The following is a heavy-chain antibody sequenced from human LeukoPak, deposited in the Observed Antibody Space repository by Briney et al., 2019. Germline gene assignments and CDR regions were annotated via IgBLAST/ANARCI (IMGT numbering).Heavy chain of an antibody. CDR1: GFTFSGYA. J-gene: IGHJ4*02. CDR2: ISYDGGNK. D-gene: IGHD6-13*01. Sequence: GGSLRLSCAASGFTFSGYAMHWVRQAPGKGLEYMAVISYDGGNKYYADSVKGRFTISRDNSKNTLYLQMNSLRAEDTAVYYCARVTGEQHLVEYYFDNWGQGTLVTVSS. V-gene: IGHV3-30*04. CDR3: ARVTGEQHLVEYYFDN.